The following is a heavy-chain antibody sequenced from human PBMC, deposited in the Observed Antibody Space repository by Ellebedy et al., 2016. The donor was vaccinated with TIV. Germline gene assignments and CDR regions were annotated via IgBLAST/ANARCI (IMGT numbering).Heavy chain of an antibody. V-gene: IGHV1-69*04. CDR3: ARGSYSHKASYYYYYGMDV. CDR2: IIPILGIA. Sequence: SVKVSXKASGGTFSSYAISWVRQAPGQGLEWMGRIIPILGIANYAQKFQGRVTITADKSTSTAYMELSSLRSEDTAVYYCARGSYSHKASYYYYYGMDVWGQGTTVTVSS. D-gene: IGHD5-18*01. J-gene: IGHJ6*02. CDR1: GGTFSSYA.